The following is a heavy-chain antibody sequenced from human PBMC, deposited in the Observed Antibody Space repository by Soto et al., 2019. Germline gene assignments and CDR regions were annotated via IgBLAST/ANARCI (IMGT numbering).Heavy chain of an antibody. J-gene: IGHJ6*02. V-gene: IGHV3-30*03. D-gene: IGHD6-19*01. Sequence: QVQLVESGGGVVQAGGSLGLSCTASRFTFSTYGMHWVRQAPGKGPEWVAVMSHDGSHEAFLDSVKGRFIISRDNSKNTLYLQMNSLRPDDTAVYYCARLPRSGWDHYYYGMDVWGQGTTVIVSS. CDR2: MSHDGSHE. CDR3: ARLPRSGWDHYYYGMDV. CDR1: RFTFSTYG.